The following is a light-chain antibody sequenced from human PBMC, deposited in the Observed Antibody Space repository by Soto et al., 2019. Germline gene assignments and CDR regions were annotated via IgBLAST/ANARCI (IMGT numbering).Light chain of an antibody. CDR3: QKYNSAPWT. J-gene: IGKJ1*01. CDR1: QGISNN. Sequence: DIQMTQSPSSLSASIGDRITITCRASQGISNNLAWYQQKPGKIPKLLIYAASTLQSGVPSRFSGSGSGTGFTLTISSLQPEDVATYYCQKYNSAPWTFGQGTTVEIK. CDR2: AAS. V-gene: IGKV1-27*01.